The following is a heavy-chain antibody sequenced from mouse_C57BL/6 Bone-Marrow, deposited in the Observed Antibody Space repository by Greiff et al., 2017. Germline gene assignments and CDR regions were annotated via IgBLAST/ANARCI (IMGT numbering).Heavy chain of an antibody. CDR3: ARVGNYLYAMDY. D-gene: IGHD2-1*01. CDR2: IDPSDSYT. J-gene: IGHJ4*01. V-gene: IGHV1-69*01. CDR1: GYTFTSYW. Sequence: VQLQQPGAELVMPGASVKLSCKASGYTFTSYWMHWVKQRPGQGLEWIGEIDPSDSYTNYNQKFKGKSTLTVDKSSSTAYMQLSSLTSEDSAVYYCARVGNYLYAMDYWGEGTSVTVSS.